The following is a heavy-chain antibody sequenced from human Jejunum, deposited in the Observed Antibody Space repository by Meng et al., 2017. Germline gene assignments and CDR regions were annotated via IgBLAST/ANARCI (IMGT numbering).Heavy chain of an antibody. CDR1: GFTFSSYI. D-gene: IGHD3-10*01. V-gene: IGHV3-30*01. CDR3: GREPSFGEHDY. Sequence: QARLVESGGGVVQPGSSLSLSCAASGFTFSSYIMHWVRQAPGKWPEWVTAISHDGNTQYYADSVKGRFTISRDNSKNTLYLQMNSLRPEDTAAYYCGREPSFGEHDYWGQGTLVTVSS. CDR2: ISHDGNTQ. J-gene: IGHJ4*02.